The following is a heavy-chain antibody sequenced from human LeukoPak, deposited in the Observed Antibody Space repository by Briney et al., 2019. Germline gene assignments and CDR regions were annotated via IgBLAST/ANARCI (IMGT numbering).Heavy chain of an antibody. Sequence: ASVKVSCKASGYTFTGYYMHWVRQAPGQGLEWMGWMNPNSGNTGYAQKFQGRVTMTRNTSISTAYMELSSLRSEDTAVYYCARAPPPTYYYGSGSYYRGYFDYWGQGTLVTVSS. D-gene: IGHD3-10*01. CDR1: GYTFTGYY. J-gene: IGHJ4*02. CDR2: MNPNSGNT. CDR3: ARAPPPTYYYGSGSYYRGYFDY. V-gene: IGHV1-8*02.